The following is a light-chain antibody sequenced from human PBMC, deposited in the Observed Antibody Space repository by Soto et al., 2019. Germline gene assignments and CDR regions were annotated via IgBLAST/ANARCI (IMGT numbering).Light chain of an antibody. Sequence: QSVXTQPASVSGXXXXSXXXXXXGXSSDVGSYNLVSWYQQHPGKAPKLMIYEVSKRPSGVSNRFSGSKSGNTASLTISGLQAEDEADYYCCSYAGSSLFGGGTKLTVL. CDR3: CSYAGSSL. CDR1: SSDVGSYNL. V-gene: IGLV2-23*02. J-gene: IGLJ2*01. CDR2: EVS.